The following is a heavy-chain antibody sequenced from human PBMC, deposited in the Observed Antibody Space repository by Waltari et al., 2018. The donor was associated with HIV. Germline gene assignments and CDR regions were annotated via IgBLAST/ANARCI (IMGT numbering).Heavy chain of an antibody. D-gene: IGHD2-21*02. CDR1: GFVFSDFY. CDR3: ASPGPYCGGDCYLD. Sequence: QVQLVESGGGLVKHGGSLRLSCAASGFVFSDFYMSWFRQAPGKGLEWISYISSSGTTIYYRDSVKGRFTISRDNAKNSLSLQMNSLRAEDTAVYYCASPGPYCGGDCYLDWGPGTLVTVSS. J-gene: IGHJ4*02. CDR2: ISSSGTTI. V-gene: IGHV3-11*01.